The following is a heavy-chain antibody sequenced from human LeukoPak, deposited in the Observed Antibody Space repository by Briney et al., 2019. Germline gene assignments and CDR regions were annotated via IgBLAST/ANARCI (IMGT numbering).Heavy chain of an antibody. J-gene: IGHJ4*02. D-gene: IGHD1-26*01. CDR3: ERDRGSYSGWFDY. CDR2: INPNSGGT. V-gene: IGHV1-2*02. CDR1: GYTFTGYY. Sequence: ASVKVSCKASGYTFTGYYMHWVRQAPGQGLEWVGWINPNSGGTNYAQKFQGRVTMTRDTSISTAYLELSRLRSDGTAVYYCERDRGSYSGWFDYWGQGTLVTVSS.